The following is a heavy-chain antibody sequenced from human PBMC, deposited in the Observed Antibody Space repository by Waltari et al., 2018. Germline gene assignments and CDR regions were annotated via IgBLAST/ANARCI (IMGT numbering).Heavy chain of an antibody. CDR2: IKKDGGEE. J-gene: IGHJ3*02. D-gene: IGHD3-22*01. CDR3: ARDQWFAFDI. V-gene: IGHV3-7*01. Sequence: EVQLVESGGGLVQPGGSLRLSCAASGFTLRSCWMSVVRQAPGKGLEWVANIKKDGGEEYYVDSVRGRFTISRDNAKNSLFLQMNSLRPEDTAVYYCARDQWFAFDIWGQGTMVTVSS. CDR1: GFTLRSCW.